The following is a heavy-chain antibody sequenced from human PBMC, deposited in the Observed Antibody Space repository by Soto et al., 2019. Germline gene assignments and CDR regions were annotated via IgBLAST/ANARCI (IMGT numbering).Heavy chain of an antibody. CDR2: IKQDGSEK. Sequence: PGGSLRLSCAASGFTFSSDWMSWVRQAPGKGLEWVANIKQDGSEKYYVDSVKGRFTISRDNAKNSLYLQTNSLRAEDTAAYYCATSIAAAGTDWGQGTLVTVSS. CDR3: ATSIAAAGTD. J-gene: IGHJ4*02. D-gene: IGHD6-13*01. V-gene: IGHV3-7*01. CDR1: GFTFSSDW.